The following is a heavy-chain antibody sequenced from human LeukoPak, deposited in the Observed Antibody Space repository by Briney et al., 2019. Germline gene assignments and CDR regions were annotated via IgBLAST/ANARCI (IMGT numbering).Heavy chain of an antibody. V-gene: IGHV3-33*01. D-gene: IGHD5-24*01. CDR1: GFTFSSYG. CDR2: IWYDGSNK. Sequence: GGSLRLSCAASGFTFSSYGMHWVRQAPGKGLEWVAVIWYDGSNKYYADSVKGRFTISRDNSKNTLYLQMNSLRAEDTAVYYCARGRGYNSFDYWGQGTLVTVSS. CDR3: ARGRGYNSFDY. J-gene: IGHJ4*02.